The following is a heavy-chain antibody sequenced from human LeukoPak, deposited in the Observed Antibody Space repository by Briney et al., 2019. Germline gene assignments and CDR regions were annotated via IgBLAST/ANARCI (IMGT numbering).Heavy chain of an antibody. V-gene: IGHV1-69*01. D-gene: IGHD1-26*01. Sequence: SVKVSCKASGGTFSSYAISWVRQAPGQGLEWMGGIIPIFGTANYAQKFQGRVTITADESTSTAYMELSSLRSEDTAVYYCARGMVGARILDYWGQGTLVTVSS. CDR3: ARGMVGARILDY. J-gene: IGHJ4*02. CDR2: IIPIFGTA. CDR1: GGTFSSYA.